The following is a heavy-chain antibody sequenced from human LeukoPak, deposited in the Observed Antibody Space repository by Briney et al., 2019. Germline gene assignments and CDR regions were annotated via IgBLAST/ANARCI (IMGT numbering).Heavy chain of an antibody. V-gene: IGHV3-23*01. D-gene: IGHD3-22*01. CDR3: AKRSGGYYCDISAYYFDC. CDR2: IGGSGGNT. Sequence: ETLSLTCTVSGGSISSYYWSWIRQPPGKGLEWVSVIGGSGGNTFYADSVKGRFTISRDNSRSTLYLQMYSLRAEDTAVYYCAKRSGGYYCDISAYYFDCWGQGTLVTVSS. CDR1: GGSISSYY. J-gene: IGHJ4*02.